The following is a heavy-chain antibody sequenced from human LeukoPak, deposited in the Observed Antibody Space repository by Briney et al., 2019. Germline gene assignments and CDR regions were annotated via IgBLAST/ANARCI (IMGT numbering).Heavy chain of an antibody. CDR2: IYYSGST. D-gene: IGHD3-22*01. CDR3: ARLSLYYYDSTQAFDY. Sequence: PSETLSLTCTVSGGSISSYYWSWIRQPPGKGLEWIGYIYYSGSTNYNPSLKSRVTISVDTSKNRFSLKLSSVTAADTAVYYCARLSLYYYDSTQAFDYWGQGTLVTVSS. V-gene: IGHV4-59*08. CDR1: GGSISSYY. J-gene: IGHJ4*02.